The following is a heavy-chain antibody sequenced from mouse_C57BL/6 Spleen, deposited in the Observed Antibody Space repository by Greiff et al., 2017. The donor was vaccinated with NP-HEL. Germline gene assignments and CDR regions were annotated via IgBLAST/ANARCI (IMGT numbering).Heavy chain of an antibody. CDR1: GYTFTDYN. CDR2: INPNNGGT. Sequence: EVQLQQSGPELVKPGASVKMSCKASGYTFTDYNMHWVKQSHGKSLEWIGYINPNNGGTSYNQKFKGKATLTVNKSSSTAYMELRSLTSEDSAVYYCARGRGWLLPVAYWGQGTLVTVSA. V-gene: IGHV1-22*01. D-gene: IGHD2-3*01. J-gene: IGHJ3*01. CDR3: ARGRGWLLPVAY.